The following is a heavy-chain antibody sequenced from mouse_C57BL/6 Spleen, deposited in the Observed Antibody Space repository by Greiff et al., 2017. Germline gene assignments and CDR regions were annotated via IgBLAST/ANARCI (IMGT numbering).Heavy chain of an antibody. V-gene: IGHV2-3*01. Sequence: VQLVESGPGLVAPSQSLSITCTFSGFSLTSYGVSWVRHPPGKGLELLGVIWGDGSADYHSAPISRLRISNDNAKCQVFLKLNSLQTDDTDTYYCAKLYYDYAMDYWGQGTSVTVSS. J-gene: IGHJ4*01. CDR2: IWGDGSA. D-gene: IGHD1-1*01. CDR1: GFSLTSYG. CDR3: AKLYYDYAMDY.